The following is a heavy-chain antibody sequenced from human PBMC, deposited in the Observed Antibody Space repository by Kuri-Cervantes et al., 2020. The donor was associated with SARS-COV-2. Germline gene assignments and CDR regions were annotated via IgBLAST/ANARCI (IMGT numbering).Heavy chain of an antibody. Sequence: SVKVSCKASGGTFSSYAISWVRQAPGQGLEWMGRIIPILGIANYAQKFQGRVTITADKSTSTAYMELSSLRSEDTAVYYCAKSANYGSGSYYMSYGMDVWGQGTTVTVSS. CDR2: IIPILGIA. D-gene: IGHD3-10*01. CDR1: GGTFSSYA. CDR3: AKSANYGSGSYYMSYGMDV. J-gene: IGHJ6*02. V-gene: IGHV1-69*04.